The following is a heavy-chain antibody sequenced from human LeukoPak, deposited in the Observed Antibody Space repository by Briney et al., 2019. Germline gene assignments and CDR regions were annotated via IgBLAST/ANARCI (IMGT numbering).Heavy chain of an antibody. CDR1: GASIDSYY. CDR2: THNNGDS. CDR3: ARKPRRKRRFYI. J-gene: IGHJ3*02. Sequence: SETLSLTCTVPGASIDSYYWSWIRQPPGKGLEWIGYTHNNGDSNYNPSLKSRLTISVDTSKNEVSLVLTSVTAADTALYYCARKPRRKRRFYILAQGTMVTVSA. V-gene: IGHV4-59*08.